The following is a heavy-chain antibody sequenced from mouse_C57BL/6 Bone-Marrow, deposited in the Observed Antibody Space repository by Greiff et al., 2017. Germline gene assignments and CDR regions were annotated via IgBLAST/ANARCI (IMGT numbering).Heavy chain of an antibody. J-gene: IGHJ1*03. CDR3: ARIYYGSSSYWYFDV. CDR1: DSEVFPIAY. V-gene: IGHV15-2*01. Sequence: QVQLQQSGSELRSPGSSVKLSCKDFDSEVFPIAYMSWVRQKPGHGFEWIGGILPSIGRTIYGEKFEDKATLDADTLSNTAYLELNSLTSEDSAIYYGARIYYGSSSYWYFDVWGTGTTVTVSS. CDR2: ILPSIGRT. D-gene: IGHD1-1*01.